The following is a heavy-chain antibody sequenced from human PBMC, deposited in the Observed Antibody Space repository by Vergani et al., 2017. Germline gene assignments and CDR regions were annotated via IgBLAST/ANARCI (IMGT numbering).Heavy chain of an antibody. J-gene: IGHJ4*02. Sequence: EVQLVQSGAEVKKPGESLKISCKGSGYSFTSYWIGWVRQMSGKGLEWMGIIYPGDSDTRYSPSFQGQVTISVDKSKNQFSLKLSSVTAADTAVYYCARGRGYCSSTSCLFDYWGQGTLVTVSS. D-gene: IGHD2-2*01. CDR3: ARGRGYCSSTSCLFDY. CDR1: GYSFTSYW. V-gene: IGHV5-51*03. CDR2: IYPGDSDT.